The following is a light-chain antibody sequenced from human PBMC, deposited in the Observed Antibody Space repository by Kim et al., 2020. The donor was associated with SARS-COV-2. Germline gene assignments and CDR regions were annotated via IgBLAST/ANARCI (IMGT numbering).Light chain of an antibody. Sequence: GSVGDRVTMTCRASKGSTNSLAWCQQKPGKVPGLLIYAASGWQSGVPSRFSGSGAGADFTLTISSLQPEDVATYYCQEYKGAPWAVGQGTKVDSK. CDR1: KGSTNS. J-gene: IGKJ1*01. CDR2: AAS. V-gene: IGKV1-27*01. CDR3: QEYKGAPWA.